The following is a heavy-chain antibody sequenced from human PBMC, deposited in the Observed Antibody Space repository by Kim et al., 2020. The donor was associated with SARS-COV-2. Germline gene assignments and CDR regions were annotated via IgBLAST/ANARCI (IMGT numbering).Heavy chain of an antibody. J-gene: IGHJ4*02. CDR2: INPNSGGT. CDR1: GYTFTGYY. V-gene: IGHV1-2*06. CDR3: ARATSPLYDFWSGYHQAYFDY. D-gene: IGHD3-3*01. Sequence: ASVKVSCKASGYTFTGYYMHLVRQAPGQGLEWMGRINPNSGGTNYAQKFQGRVTMTRDTSISTAYMELSRLRSDDTAVYYCARATSPLYDFWSGYHQAYFDYWGQGTLVTVSS.